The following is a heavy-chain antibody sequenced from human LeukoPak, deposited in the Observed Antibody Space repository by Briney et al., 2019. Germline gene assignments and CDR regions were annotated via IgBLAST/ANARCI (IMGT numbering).Heavy chain of an antibody. D-gene: IGHD2-2*01. V-gene: IGHV3-43*02. J-gene: IGHJ4*02. CDR3: AKSQGYCSSTSCRPYSTSWPFNY. Sequence: GGSLRLSCAASGFNFADSAMHWVRQAPGKGLEWVSLISGDGGSTYCADPVKGRFSISRDNSKNSLYLRMNSLRIEDTALYYCAKSQGYCSSTSCRPYSTSWPFNYWGQGTLVTVAS. CDR2: ISGDGGST. CDR1: GFNFADSA.